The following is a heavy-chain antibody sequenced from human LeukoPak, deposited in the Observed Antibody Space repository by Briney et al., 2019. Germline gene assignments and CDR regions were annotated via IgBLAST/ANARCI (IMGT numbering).Heavy chain of an antibody. CDR3: ARDRGGTTVTPDY. J-gene: IGHJ4*02. CDR2: ISYDGSNK. Sequence: GRSLRLSCAASGFTFSSYGMHWVRQAPGKGLEWVAVISYDGSNKYYADSVKGRFTISRDNSKNTLYLQMNSLRAEDTAVYYCARDRGGTTVTPDYWGQGTLVTVSS. D-gene: IGHD4-17*01. CDR1: GFTFSSYG. V-gene: IGHV3-30*03.